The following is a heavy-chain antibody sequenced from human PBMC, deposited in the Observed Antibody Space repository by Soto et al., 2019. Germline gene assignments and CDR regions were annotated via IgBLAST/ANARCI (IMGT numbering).Heavy chain of an antibody. CDR3: ARGLHNITMVRGVPSPPSYYYYMDV. CDR1: GGSFSGYY. CDR2: INHSGST. J-gene: IGHJ6*03. V-gene: IGHV4-34*01. Sequence: PSETLSLTCAVYGGSFSGYYWSWIRQPPGKGLEWIGEINHSGSTNYNPSLKSRVTISVDTSKNQFSLKLSSVTAADTAVYYCARGLHNITMVRGVPSPPSYYYYMDVWGKGTTVTVSS. D-gene: IGHD3-10*01.